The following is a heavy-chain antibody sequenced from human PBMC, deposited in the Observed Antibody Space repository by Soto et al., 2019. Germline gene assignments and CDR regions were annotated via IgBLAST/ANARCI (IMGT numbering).Heavy chain of an antibody. Sequence: EVQLVESGGGLVKPGGSLRLSCAASGFTFSSYSMNWVRQAPGKGLEWVSSISSSSSYKYYADSVKGRFTISRDNAKNSLYLQMNSLRAEDTAVYYCARSMVRGVKSFDPWGQGTLVTVSS. CDR3: ARSMVRGVKSFDP. CDR2: ISSSSSYK. D-gene: IGHD3-10*01. V-gene: IGHV3-21*01. J-gene: IGHJ5*02. CDR1: GFTFSSYS.